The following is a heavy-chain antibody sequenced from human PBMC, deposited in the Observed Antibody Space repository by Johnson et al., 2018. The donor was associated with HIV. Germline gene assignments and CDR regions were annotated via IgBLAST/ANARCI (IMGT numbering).Heavy chain of an antibody. Sequence: QVQLVESGGGVVQPGRSLRLSCAASGFTFNSYGMHWVRQAPGEGLEWVAVISHDESNKYYADSVKGRFTISRDNSKHTLYLQMNSLRAEDTAVYSCAKGTLYSSSSRAFDIWGQWTMVTVSS. CDR3: AKGTLYSSSSRAFDI. D-gene: IGHD6-6*01. V-gene: IGHV3-30*18. J-gene: IGHJ3*02. CDR1: GFTFNSYG. CDR2: ISHDESNK.